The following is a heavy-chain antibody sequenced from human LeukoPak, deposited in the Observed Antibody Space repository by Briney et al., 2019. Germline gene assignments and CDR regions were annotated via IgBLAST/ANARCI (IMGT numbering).Heavy chain of an antibody. CDR2: INHSGST. J-gene: IGHJ4*02. D-gene: IGHD3-10*01. CDR3: ARGLGYYGSGSYNY. Sequence: SETLSLTCAVYGGSFSGYYWSWIRQSPGKGLEWIGEINHSGSTNYNPSLKSRVTISVDTSKNQFSLKLSSVTAADTAVYYCARGLGYYGSGSYNYWGQGTLVTVSS. V-gene: IGHV4-34*01. CDR1: GGSFSGYY.